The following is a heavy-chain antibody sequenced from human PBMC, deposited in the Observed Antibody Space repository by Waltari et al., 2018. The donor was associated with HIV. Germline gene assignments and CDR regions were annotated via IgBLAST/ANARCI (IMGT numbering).Heavy chain of an antibody. CDR1: GFTFSSYW. CDR2: INTDGTKT. V-gene: IGHV3-74*01. J-gene: IGHJ4*02. Sequence: EVELVESGGGLVQPGGSLRLSCAASGFTFSSYWMYWVRQAPGKGLVLVARINTDGTKTTYADSVKGRFTISRDNAKNTVYLQMNSRRAEDTAVYDCARAAGSNWHMSYWGQGTLVIVS. CDR3: ARAAGSNWHMSY. D-gene: IGHD6-13*01.